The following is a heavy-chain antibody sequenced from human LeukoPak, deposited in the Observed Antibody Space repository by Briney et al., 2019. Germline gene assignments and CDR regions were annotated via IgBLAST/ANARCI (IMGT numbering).Heavy chain of an antibody. CDR3: ASNDGSGSPTSVFDY. Sequence: PSETLSLTCAVSGGSISSTSWYSWVRQPPGKGLEWIGEIYHSGRTNYKASLKSRVTISLDKSKNQFSLKLSSVTAADTAVYYCASNDGSGSPTSVFDYWGQGTLVTVSS. CDR2: IYHSGRT. D-gene: IGHD3-10*01. CDR1: GGSISSTSW. J-gene: IGHJ4*02. V-gene: IGHV4-4*02.